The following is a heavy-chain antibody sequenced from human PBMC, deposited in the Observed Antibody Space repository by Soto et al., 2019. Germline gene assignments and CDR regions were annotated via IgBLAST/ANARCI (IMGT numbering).Heavy chain of an antibody. CDR1: GFTFSYYY. Sequence: GGSLRLSCAASGFTFSYYYMDWFRQAPGRGLEWVGRSRDKANSYTTEYAASVKGRFTISRDDSKNSLYLQMIGLETDDTAIYFCVRVAGGYKFDFWGQGTLVTVSS. V-gene: IGHV3-72*01. D-gene: IGHD5-12*01. CDR2: SRDKANSYTT. CDR3: VRVAGGYKFDF. J-gene: IGHJ5*01.